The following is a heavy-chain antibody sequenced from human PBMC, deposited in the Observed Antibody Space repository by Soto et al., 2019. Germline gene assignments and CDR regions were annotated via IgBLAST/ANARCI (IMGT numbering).Heavy chain of an antibody. V-gene: IGHV3-11*01. J-gene: IGHJ2*01. Sequence: QVQLVESGGGLVKPGGSLRLSCAASGFTFSSYSMNWIRQAPGGGLEWVSYISVSGGDIYYADSVKGRFTISRDNAKASLYVQMNSLRAEDTAVYYCARDVERGYDRGFFDLWGRGTLVTVSS. D-gene: IGHD5-12*01. CDR1: GFTFSSYS. CDR3: ARDVERGYDRGFFDL. CDR2: ISVSGGDI.